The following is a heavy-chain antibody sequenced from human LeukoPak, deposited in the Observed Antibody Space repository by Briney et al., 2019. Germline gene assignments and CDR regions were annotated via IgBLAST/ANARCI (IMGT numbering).Heavy chain of an antibody. CDR1: GYTFTSYG. CDR3: ARVRASIAAAGTGYFDL. J-gene: IGHJ2*01. V-gene: IGHV1-18*01. Sequence: ASVKVSCKASGYTFTSYGISWVRQAPGQGLKWMGWISAYNGNTNYAQKLQGRVTMTTDTSTSTAYMELRSLRSDDTAVYYCARVRASIAAAGTGYFDLWGRGTLVTVSS. CDR2: ISAYNGNT. D-gene: IGHD6-13*01.